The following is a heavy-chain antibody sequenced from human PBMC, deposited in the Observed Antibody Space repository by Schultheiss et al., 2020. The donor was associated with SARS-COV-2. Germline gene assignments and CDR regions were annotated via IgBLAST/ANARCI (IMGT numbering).Heavy chain of an antibody. J-gene: IGHJ6*02. V-gene: IGHV3-23*01. CDR2: ISGSGGST. D-gene: IGHD3-10*01. CDR3: AKDSYYYGSGSQVYYYYGMDV. CDR1: GFTFSSYS. Sequence: GGSLRLSCAASGFTFSSYSMNWVRQAPGKGLEWVSAISGSGGSTYYADSVKGRFTISRDNSKNTLYLQMNSLRAEDTAVYYCAKDSYYYGSGSQVYYYYGMDVWGQGTTVTVSS.